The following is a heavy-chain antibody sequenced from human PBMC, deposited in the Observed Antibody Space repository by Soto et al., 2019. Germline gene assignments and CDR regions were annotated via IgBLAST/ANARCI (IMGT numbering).Heavy chain of an antibody. CDR1: GGTFSSYA. J-gene: IGHJ4*02. V-gene: IGHV1-69*13. D-gene: IGHD2-21*01. CDR3: ATVDSLQEGIDY. Sequence: ASVKVSCKASGGTFSSYAISWVRQAPGQGLEWMGGIIPIFGTANYAQKFQGRVTITADESTSTAYMELSSLRSEDTAVYYCATVDSLQEGIDYWGQGTLVTVYS. CDR2: IIPIFGTA.